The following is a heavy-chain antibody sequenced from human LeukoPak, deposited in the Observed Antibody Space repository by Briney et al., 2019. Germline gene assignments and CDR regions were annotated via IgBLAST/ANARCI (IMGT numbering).Heavy chain of an antibody. CDR3: ARFLYYYDSSGPLDY. CDR1: GLTVSSNY. Sequence: GGSLRLSCAASGLTVSSNYMSWVRQAPGKGLEWVSVLYSGGGTYYADSVKGRFTISRDNSKDTLYLQMNSLRAEDTAVYYCARFLYYYDSSGPLDYWGQGTLVTVSS. CDR2: LYSGGGT. V-gene: IGHV3-53*01. J-gene: IGHJ4*02. D-gene: IGHD3-22*01.